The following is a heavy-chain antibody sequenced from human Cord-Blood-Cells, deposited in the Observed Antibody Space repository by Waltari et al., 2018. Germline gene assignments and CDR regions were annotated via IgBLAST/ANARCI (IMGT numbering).Heavy chain of an antibody. CDR1: GGSFSGYS. CDR3: ARSISDFWSGYYFAFDI. CDR2: INHSGST. V-gene: IGHV4-34*01. J-gene: IGHJ3*02. Sequence: QVQLQQWGAGLLKPSETLSLTCAVYGGSFSGYSWSWLRQPPGKGLEWIGEINHSGSTNYNPSLKSRVTISVDTSKNQFSLKLSSVTTADTAVYYCARSISDFWSGYYFAFDIWGQGTMVTVSS. D-gene: IGHD3-3*01.